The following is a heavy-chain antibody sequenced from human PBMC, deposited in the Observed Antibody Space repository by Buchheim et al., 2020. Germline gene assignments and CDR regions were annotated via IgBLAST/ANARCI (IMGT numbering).Heavy chain of an antibody. J-gene: IGHJ4*02. CDR1: VFIFSSYG. CDR2: ISYDGSNK. D-gene: IGHD3-22*01. V-gene: IGHV3-30*18. CDR3: AKVSYDSSGYVDY. Sequence: QVQLAESGGGVVQPGRSLRLSCAASVFIFSSYGMHWVRQAPGKGLEWVAFISYDGSNKYYADSVKGRFTISRDKYNTTPDLQMNSLRAEDTAVYYCAKVSYDSSGYVDYWGQGTL.